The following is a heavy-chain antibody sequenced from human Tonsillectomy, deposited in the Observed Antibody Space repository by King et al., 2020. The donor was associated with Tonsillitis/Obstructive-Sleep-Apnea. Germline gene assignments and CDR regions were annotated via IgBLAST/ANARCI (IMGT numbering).Heavy chain of an antibody. CDR1: GFTVSSNY. V-gene: IGHV3-53*01. CDR3: ARDALADYNYYYMDV. Sequence: VQLVESGGGLIQPGGSLRVSCAASGFTVSSNYMSWVRQAPGKGLEWGSVIYSGGGTYYADSVKGRVTISRDNSKNTLYLQMNSLRAEDTAVYYCARDALADYNYYYMDVWGKGTTVTVSS. J-gene: IGHJ6*03. CDR2: IYSGGGT.